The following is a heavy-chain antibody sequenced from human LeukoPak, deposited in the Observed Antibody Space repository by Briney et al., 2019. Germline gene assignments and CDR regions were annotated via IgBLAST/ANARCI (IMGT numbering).Heavy chain of an antibody. V-gene: IGHV4-34*01. CDR1: GGSFSGYY. D-gene: IGHD3-3*01. Sequence: SETLSLTCAVYGGSFSGYYWSWIRQPPGKGLEWIGEINHSGSTNYNPSLKSRVTISVDTSKNQFSLKLSSVTAADTAVYYCARGHKRWFLYYFDYWGLGTLVTVSS. CDR3: ARGHKRWFLYYFDY. CDR2: INHSGST. J-gene: IGHJ4*02.